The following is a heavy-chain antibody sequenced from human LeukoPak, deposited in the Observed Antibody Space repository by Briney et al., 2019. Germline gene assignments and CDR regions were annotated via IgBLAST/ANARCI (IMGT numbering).Heavy chain of an antibody. Sequence: GGSLRLSCAASGFSVSSNYMNWVRQAPGKGLEWVSITYNVGTTYYTDSGKGRFTISRDNSKNTLYLQMNSLRADDTAVYYCARGYGSGSCYFWGQGTLVTVSS. V-gene: IGHV3-66*01. CDR3: ARGYGSGSCYF. D-gene: IGHD3-10*01. J-gene: IGHJ4*02. CDR1: GFSVSSNY. CDR2: TYNVGTT.